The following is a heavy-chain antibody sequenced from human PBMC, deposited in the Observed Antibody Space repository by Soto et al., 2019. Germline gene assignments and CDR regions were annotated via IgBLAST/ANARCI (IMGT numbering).Heavy chain of an antibody. V-gene: IGHV4-34*01. D-gene: IGHD6-13*01. J-gene: IGHJ4*02. CDR3: ARGLGSSSWFDY. Sequence: PSETLSLTCAVYGGSFSGYYCSWIRQPPGKGLEWIGEINHSGSTNYNPSLKSRVTISVDTSKNQFSLKLSSVTAADTAVYYCARGLGSSSWFDYWGQGNLVTVS. CDR2: INHSGST. CDR1: GGSFSGYY.